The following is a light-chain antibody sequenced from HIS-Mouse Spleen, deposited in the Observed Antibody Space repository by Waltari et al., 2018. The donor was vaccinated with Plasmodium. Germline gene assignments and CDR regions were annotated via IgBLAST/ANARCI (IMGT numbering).Light chain of an antibody. J-gene: IGKJ1*01. CDR1: HSVSSK. CDR3: QQYNNWPAWT. V-gene: IGKV3-15*01. Sequence: EIVMTQSPATLSVSQGESATLYFRASHSVSSKLALYQQKPGQAPRLLIYGASTRATGIPARFSGSGSGTEFTLTISSLQSEDFAVYYCQQYNNWPAWTFGQGTKVEIK. CDR2: GAS.